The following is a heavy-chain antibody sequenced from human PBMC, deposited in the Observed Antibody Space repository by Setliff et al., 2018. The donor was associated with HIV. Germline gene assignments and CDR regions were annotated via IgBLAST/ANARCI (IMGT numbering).Heavy chain of an antibody. V-gene: IGHV4-4*02. Sequence: LSLTCTVSGGSISNSLWWSWVRQPPGKGLEWIGEIYHGGGTNYNPSLKSRVTMSVDTSKNQFSLKLTSVTAADTAVYYCARLSDTAMASFDSWGQGILVTVSS. CDR1: GGSISNSLW. CDR3: ARLSDTAMASFDS. CDR2: IYHGGGT. J-gene: IGHJ4*02. D-gene: IGHD5-18*01.